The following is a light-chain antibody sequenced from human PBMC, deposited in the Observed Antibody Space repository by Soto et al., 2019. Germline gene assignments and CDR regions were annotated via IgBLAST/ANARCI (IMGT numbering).Light chain of an antibody. J-gene: IGKJ1*01. V-gene: IGKV1-5*01. CDR2: DAS. Sequence: DIQMTQSPSTLSSSVVYMFPITCLASQSISSWLAWYKQKQGKAPKVLIYDASSLESGVPSRFSGSGSAKEFTLTIRSMQTDDFENYYCKKYNTYQWTCGKGPTVAIK. CDR1: QSISSW. CDR3: KKYNTYQWT.